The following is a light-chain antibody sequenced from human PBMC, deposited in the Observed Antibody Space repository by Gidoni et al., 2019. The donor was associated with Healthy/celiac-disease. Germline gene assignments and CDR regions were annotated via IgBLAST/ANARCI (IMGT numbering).Light chain of an antibody. J-gene: IGKJ2*03. CDR3: QQYDTLPYS. CDR2: DAS. CDR1: QDIRNY. V-gene: IGKV1-33*01. Sequence: DIQMTQSPSSLSASVGDRVTITFQASQDIRNYLNWDQQKPGKDPKLLIYDASNLETGVPSRFSGSGSGTDFIFTISSLQPEDIATYYCQQYDTLPYSFGQGTKLEIK.